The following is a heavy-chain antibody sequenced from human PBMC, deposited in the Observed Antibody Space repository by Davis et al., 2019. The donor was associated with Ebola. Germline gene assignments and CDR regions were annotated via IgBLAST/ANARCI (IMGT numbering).Heavy chain of an antibody. J-gene: IGHJ6*02. D-gene: IGHD3-22*01. CDR3: ARVLGYSSAHYGMDV. Sequence: ASVKVSCKASGYTFTSYAMHWVRQAPGQRLEWMGWINAGNGNTKYSQKFQGRVTITRDTSASTAYMELSSLRSEDTAVYYCARVLGYSSAHYGMDVWGQGTTVTVSS. V-gene: IGHV1-3*01. CDR2: INAGNGNT. CDR1: GYTFTSYA.